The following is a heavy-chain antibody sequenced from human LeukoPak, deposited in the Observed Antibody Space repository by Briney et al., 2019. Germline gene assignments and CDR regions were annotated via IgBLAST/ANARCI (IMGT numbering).Heavy chain of an antibody. CDR3: ARVPPSAHQLLSSDY. D-gene: IGHD2-2*01. V-gene: IGHV1-18*04. CDR1: GYTFTGNY. CDR2: ISAYNGET. J-gene: IGHJ4*02. Sequence: ASVKVSCKASGYTFTGNYMHWVRQAPGQGLEWMAWISAYNGETRCEQNLQGRVTMTTDTSTSTAYMELTSLTTDDTAVYYCARVPPSAHQLLSSDYWGQGTLVTVSS.